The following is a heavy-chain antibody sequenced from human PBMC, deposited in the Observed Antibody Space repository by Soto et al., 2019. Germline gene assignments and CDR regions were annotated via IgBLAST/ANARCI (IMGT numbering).Heavy chain of an antibody. Sequence: QVQLVQSGAEVKKPGSSVKVSCKTSGVSFNNNGIGWVRQAPGQGLEWMGGVSPPFRTSNYARKFQGRISITADASTGTVNMELSSLTSEDTAQSYCARVLYYGSGSYSPYGMDVWGQGTTVTVSS. V-gene: IGHV1-69*01. CDR1: GVSFNNNG. J-gene: IGHJ6*02. CDR3: ARVLYYGSGSYSPYGMDV. CDR2: VSPPFRTS. D-gene: IGHD3-10*01.